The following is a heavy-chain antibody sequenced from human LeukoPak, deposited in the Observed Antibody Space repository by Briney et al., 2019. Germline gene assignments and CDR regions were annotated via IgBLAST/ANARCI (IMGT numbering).Heavy chain of an antibody. CDR2: IIPIFGTA. V-gene: IGHV1-69*13. Sequence: SVKVSCKASGGTFSSYAISWVRQAPGQVLEWMGGIIPIFGTANYAQKFQGRVTITADESTSTAYMELSSLRSEDTAVYYCARLLAGRDQTYYFDYWGQGTLVTVSS. CDR3: ARLLAGRDQTYYFDY. D-gene: IGHD6-19*01. CDR1: GGTFSSYA. J-gene: IGHJ4*02.